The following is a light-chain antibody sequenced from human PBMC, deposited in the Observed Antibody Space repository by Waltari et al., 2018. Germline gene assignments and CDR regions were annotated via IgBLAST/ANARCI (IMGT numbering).Light chain of an antibody. CDR1: HSVSRY. V-gene: IGKV3-11*01. CDR2: DAS. J-gene: IGKJ4*01. CDR3: QQRSNWPLT. Sequence: EIVLTQSPATLSLSPGERATLSCRASHSVSRYLAWYQQRPGQARRLLIFDASFRATGIPARFSGSGSETDFTLTISSLEPEDCAVYYCQQRSNWPLTFGGGTKVEIK.